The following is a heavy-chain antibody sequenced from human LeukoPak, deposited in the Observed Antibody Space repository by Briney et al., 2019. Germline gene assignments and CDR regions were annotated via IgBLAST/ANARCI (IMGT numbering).Heavy chain of an antibody. D-gene: IGHD2-21*02. V-gene: IGHV4-59*01. CDR3: ARLPMAVTPHVDY. J-gene: IGHJ4*02. Sequence: YPSETLSLTCTVSGGSISGSYWSWLRQPPGKGLEWIGYIYYGGSTNYNASLKNRVTISVDASKNQVSLQLNSLTAADTALYYCARLPMAVTPHVDYWGQGTLVTVSS. CDR2: IYYGGST. CDR1: GGSISGSY.